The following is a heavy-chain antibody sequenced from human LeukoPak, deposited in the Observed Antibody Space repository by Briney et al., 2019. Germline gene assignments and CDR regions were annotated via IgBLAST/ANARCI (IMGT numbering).Heavy chain of an antibody. CDR1: GGSISSGGYY. CDR2: IYYSGST. Sequence: SQTLSLTCTVSGGSISSGGYYWSWIRQHPGKGLERIGYIYYSGSTYYNPSLKSRVTISVDTSKNQFSLKLSSVTAADTAVYYCARDIFRLSSDYWGQGTLVTVSS. V-gene: IGHV4-31*03. CDR3: ARDIFRLSSDY. J-gene: IGHJ4*02. D-gene: IGHD3-16*02.